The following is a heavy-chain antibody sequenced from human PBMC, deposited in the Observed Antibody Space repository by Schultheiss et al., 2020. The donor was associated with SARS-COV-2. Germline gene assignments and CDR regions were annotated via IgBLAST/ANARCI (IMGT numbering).Heavy chain of an antibody. J-gene: IGHJ6*03. Sequence: SQTLSLTCTVSGGSISSYYWSWIRQPPGKGLEWIGEINHSGSTNYNPSLKSRVTISVDTSKNQFSLKLSSVTAADTAVYYCARLYRGYCSGGSCYGPDYYYYYMDVWGKGTTVTVSS. V-gene: IGHV4-34*01. CDR1: GGSISSYY. D-gene: IGHD2-15*01. CDR2: INHSGST. CDR3: ARLYRGYCSGGSCYGPDYYYYYMDV.